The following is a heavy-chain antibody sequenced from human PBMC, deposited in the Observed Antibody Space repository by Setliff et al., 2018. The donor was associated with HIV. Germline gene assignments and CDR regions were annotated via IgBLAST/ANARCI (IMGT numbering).Heavy chain of an antibody. V-gene: IGHV1-3*01. CDR3: AREMFMYTSSEGFPFDF. D-gene: IGHD6-6*01. Sequence: ASVKVSCKASGYTFTQYPMHWVRQAPGQRLEWMGWINAGNGNTKYSQKFQGRVTITRDTSTNTTYMELNSLRSEDTAMYYCAREMFMYTSSEGFPFDFWGQGTLVTVSS. CDR1: GYTFTQYP. J-gene: IGHJ4*02. CDR2: INAGNGNT.